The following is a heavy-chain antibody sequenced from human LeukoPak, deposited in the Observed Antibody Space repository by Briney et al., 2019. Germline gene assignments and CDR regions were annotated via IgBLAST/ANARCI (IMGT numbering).Heavy chain of an antibody. V-gene: IGHV4-4*07. J-gene: IGHJ4*02. CDR3: ARDDFYGSGRKSGLFDY. D-gene: IGHD3-10*01. CDR2: IYHDGNT. CDR1: GGSVSNSY. Sequence: SETLSLTCAVSGGSVSNSYWSWLRQPAGKGLEWIGHIYHDGNTNYNPSLQGRLTMSRDTSKNHVSLRLTSVTAADTALNYCARDDFYGSGRKSGLFDYWGQGILVIVPS.